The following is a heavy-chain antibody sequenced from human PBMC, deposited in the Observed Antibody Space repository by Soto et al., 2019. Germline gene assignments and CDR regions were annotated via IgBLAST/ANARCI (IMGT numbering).Heavy chain of an antibody. V-gene: IGHV2-26*01. CDR3: ARALREGLPIYYFDS. CDR2: IFWNDER. CDR1: GFSLSKARMG. Sequence: QVTLKESGPVLVKPTETLTLTCSVSGFSLSKARMGVSWIRQPPGKALEWLAHIFWNDERSYNTSLKSRLTTAXAXSXXQVVLTMTNVDPVDTGTYFCARALREGLPIYYFDSWGQGTLVTVSS. D-gene: IGHD1-26*01. J-gene: IGHJ4*02.